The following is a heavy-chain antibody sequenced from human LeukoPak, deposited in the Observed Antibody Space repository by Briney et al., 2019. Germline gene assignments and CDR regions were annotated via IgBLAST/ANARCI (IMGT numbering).Heavy chain of an antibody. CDR2: IYYSGNT. CDR1: GDSIRNYY. Sequence: PSETLSLTCTVSGDSIRNYYWSWMRQPPGKGLEWIGYIYYSGNTDYNPSLKSRVTISVDTSMNQFSLRLNSVTAADTAVYYCARYRNEALFAFDIWGQGTMVTVSS. D-gene: IGHD1-14*01. CDR3: ARYRNEALFAFDI. J-gene: IGHJ3*02. V-gene: IGHV4-59*01.